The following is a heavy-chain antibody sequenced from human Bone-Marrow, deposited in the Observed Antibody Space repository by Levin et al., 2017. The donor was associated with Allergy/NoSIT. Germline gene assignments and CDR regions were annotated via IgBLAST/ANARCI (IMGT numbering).Heavy chain of an antibody. V-gene: IGHV3-15*01. CDR3: TTDRAVAAIPVVGN. CDR2: IKRKADGGTT. D-gene: IGHD2-15*01. CDR1: GFNFINAW. Sequence: GGSLRLSCAASGFNFINAWMSWVRQAPGMGLEWVGRIKRKADGGTTDYASPVKGRFTISRDDSKNTLYLQMNSLKTEDTAVDNCTTDRAVAAIPVVGNWGLGTLVTVSS. J-gene: IGHJ4*02.